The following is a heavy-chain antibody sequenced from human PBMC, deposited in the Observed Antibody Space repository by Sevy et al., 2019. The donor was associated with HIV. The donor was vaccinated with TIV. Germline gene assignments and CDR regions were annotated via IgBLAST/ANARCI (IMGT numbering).Heavy chain of an antibody. Sequence: GGFLRLSCAASGFTFSSYGMHWVRQAPGKGLEWVAVIWYDGSNKYYADSVKGRFTISRDNSKNTLYLQMNSLRAEDTAVYYCARDLGPYGMDVWGQGTTVTVSS. CDR2: IWYDGSNK. CDR1: GFTFSSYG. J-gene: IGHJ6*02. CDR3: ARDLGPYGMDV. V-gene: IGHV3-33*01.